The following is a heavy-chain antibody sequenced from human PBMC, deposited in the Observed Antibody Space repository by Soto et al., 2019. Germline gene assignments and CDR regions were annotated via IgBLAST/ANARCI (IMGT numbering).Heavy chain of an antibody. CDR2: IIPMFGTT. D-gene: IGHD2-15*01. CDR1: GGTFSSYA. CDR3: ARVVTVVKSFHYWYFDL. J-gene: IGHJ2*01. V-gene: IGHV1-69*12. Sequence: QVQLVQSGAEVKKPGSSVKVSCKASGGTFSSYAISWVRQAPGQGLEWMGGIIPMFGTTNYAQKFQGRVTITADESTSTASMDLSSLRSEDTAVYYCARVVTVVKSFHYWYFDLWGRGTLVTVSS.